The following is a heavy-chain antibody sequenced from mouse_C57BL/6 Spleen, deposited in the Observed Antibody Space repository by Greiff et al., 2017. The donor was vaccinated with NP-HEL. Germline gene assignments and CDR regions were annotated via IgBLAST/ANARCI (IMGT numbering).Heavy chain of an antibody. CDR1: GYTFTDYY. D-gene: IGHD1-1*01. V-gene: IGHV1-84*01. CDR3: ARGGFITTVVAWDYAMDY. CDR2: IYPGSGNT. Sequence: LMESGPELVKPGASVKISCKASGYTFTDYYINWVKQRPGQGLEWIGWIYPGSGNTKYNEKFKGKATLTVVTSSSTAYMQLSSLTSEDSAVYFCARGGFITTVVAWDYAMDYWGQGTSVTVSS. J-gene: IGHJ4*01.